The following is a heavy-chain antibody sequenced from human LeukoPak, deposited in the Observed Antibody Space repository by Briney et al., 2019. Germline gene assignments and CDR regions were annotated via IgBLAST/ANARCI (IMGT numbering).Heavy chain of an antibody. CDR3: ARDRDY. V-gene: IGHV1-18*04. CDR2: ISPYNGNT. CDR1: GYTFTGYY. J-gene: IGHJ4*02. Sequence: ASVKVSCRASGYTFTGYYMHWVRQAPGQGLEWMGWISPYNGNTDYAQRLQGRVTMTTDTSTTTAYMELRSLTSDDTAVYYCARDRDYWGQGTLVTVSS.